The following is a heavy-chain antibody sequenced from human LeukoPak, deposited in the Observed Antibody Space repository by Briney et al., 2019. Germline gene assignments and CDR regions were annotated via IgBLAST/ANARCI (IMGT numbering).Heavy chain of an antibody. CDR3: ARQTRRQQRFDP. CDR1: GYTFTSYD. V-gene: IGHV1-8*01. D-gene: IGHD6-13*01. CDR2: MNPNSGNT. J-gene: IGHJ5*02. Sequence: ASVKVSCKASGYTFTSYDINWVRQATGQGLEWMGWMNPNSGNTGYAQKFQGRVTMTRNTSISTAYMELSSLRSEDTAVYYCARQTRRQQRFDPWGQGTLVTVSS.